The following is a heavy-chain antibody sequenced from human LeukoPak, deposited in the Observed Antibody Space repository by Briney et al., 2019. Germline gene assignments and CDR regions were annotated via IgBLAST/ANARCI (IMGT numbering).Heavy chain of an antibody. D-gene: IGHD1-26*01. Sequence: SVKVSCKASGDTFTSYYIRWVRQAPGKGLEWVGRVIPIVGETKYAQKFQGRVTITADTSTDTAYMELSSLRSEDTAVYYCATGGSIVEATGYAFDIWGQGTMVTVSS. CDR2: VIPIVGET. CDR1: GDTFTSYY. V-gene: IGHV1-69*10. CDR3: ATGGSIVEATGYAFDI. J-gene: IGHJ3*02.